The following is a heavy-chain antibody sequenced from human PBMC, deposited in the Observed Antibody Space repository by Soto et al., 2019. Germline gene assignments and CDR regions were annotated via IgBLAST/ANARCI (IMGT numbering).Heavy chain of an antibody. V-gene: IGHV1-69*01. CDR2: IIPICGTA. Sequence: QVQLVQSGAEVKKPGSSVKVSCKASGGTFSSYAISWVRQAPGQGLEWMGGIIPICGTANYAQKVQGRVTITADESTSTANMALDNLKYEDTAVYYCARGGVWDIVVVPAATFGNGFDPWGQGTMVTVSS. CDR1: GGTFSSYA. J-gene: IGHJ5*02. D-gene: IGHD2-2*01. CDR3: ARGGVWDIVVVPAATFGNGFDP.